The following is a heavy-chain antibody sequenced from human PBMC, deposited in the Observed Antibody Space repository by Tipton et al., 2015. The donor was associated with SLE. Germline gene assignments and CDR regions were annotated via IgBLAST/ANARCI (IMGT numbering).Heavy chain of an antibody. D-gene: IGHD1-1*01. CDR1: GFNLNNAW. CDR3: TTQLTTRTFEI. Sequence: SLRLSCAPSGFNLNNAWMNWVRQAPGKGLEWVGRIKSKSEGGTTDYAAPVKGRFTISRHESQNILYLQMNSLKVEDTAMYYCTTQLTTRTFEIWGQGTRVNVSS. CDR2: IKSKSEGGTT. V-gene: IGHV3-15*07. J-gene: IGHJ3*02.